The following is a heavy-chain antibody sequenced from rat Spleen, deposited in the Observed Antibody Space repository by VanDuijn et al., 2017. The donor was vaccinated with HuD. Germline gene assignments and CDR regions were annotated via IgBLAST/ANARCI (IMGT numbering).Heavy chain of an antibody. V-gene: IGHV5-29*01. D-gene: IGHD1-9*01. J-gene: IGHJ2*01. CDR1: GFTFSDYG. Sequence: EVQLLESGGGLVQPGRSLQLSCAASGFTFSDYGLAWVRQATTKGLEWVAKISYGDISGHSSTYYRDSVKGRFTVSGDNAMRTLSLQMDSLRSEDTATYYCARRHYGYTDYFDYWGQGVMVTVSS. CDR2: ISYGDISGHSST. CDR3: ARRHYGYTDYFDY.